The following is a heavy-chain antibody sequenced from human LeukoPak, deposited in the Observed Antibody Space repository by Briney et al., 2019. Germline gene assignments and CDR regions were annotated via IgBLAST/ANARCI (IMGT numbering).Heavy chain of an antibody. Sequence: GGSLRLSCAASGFTFSSYDMNWVRQAPGKGLEWVSYISSSGTTIYYADSVKGRFTISRDNAKNSLYLQMNSLRAEDTAVYSCARDWSGTGNYYGMDVWGQGTTVTVSS. CDR3: ARDWSGTGNYYGMDV. CDR1: GFTFSSYD. V-gene: IGHV3-48*03. CDR2: ISSSGTTI. J-gene: IGHJ6*02. D-gene: IGHD3-3*01.